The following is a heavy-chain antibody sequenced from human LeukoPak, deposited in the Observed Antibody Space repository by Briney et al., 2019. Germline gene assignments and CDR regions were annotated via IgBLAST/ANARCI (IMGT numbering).Heavy chain of an antibody. V-gene: IGHV4-34*01. J-gene: IGHJ5*02. CDR1: GESFSCYY. Sequence: SETLSLTCAVYGESFSCYYWSWIRQPPGKGLEWIGEINHSGSTNYNPSLKSRVTISVDTSKNQFSLKLSSVTAADTAVYYCARGTDYDFWSGYGCWFDPWGQGTLVTVSS. CDR2: INHSGST. D-gene: IGHD3-3*01. CDR3: ARGTDYDFWSGYGCWFDP.